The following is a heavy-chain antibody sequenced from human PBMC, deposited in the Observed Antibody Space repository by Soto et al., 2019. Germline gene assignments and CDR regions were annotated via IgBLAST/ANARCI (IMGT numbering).Heavy chain of an antibody. V-gene: IGHV3-21*01. J-gene: IGHJ6*02. CDR3: ASLVVLVPAAMLGYYGMDV. Sequence: GGSLRLSCAASGFTFSNYAFHWVRQAPGKGLEWVSSISSSSSYIYYADSVKGRFTISRDNAKNSLYLQMNSLRAEDTAVYYCASLVVLVPAAMLGYYGMDVWGQGTTVTVSS. D-gene: IGHD2-2*01. CDR2: ISSSSSYI. CDR1: GFTFSNYA.